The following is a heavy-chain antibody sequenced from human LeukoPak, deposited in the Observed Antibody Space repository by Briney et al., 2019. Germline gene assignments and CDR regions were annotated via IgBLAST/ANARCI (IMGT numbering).Heavy chain of an antibody. V-gene: IGHV4-59*01. CDR2: IYYSGST. CDR3: ARGYCSGGSCYSDAYWFDP. D-gene: IGHD2-15*01. CDR1: GGSISSYY. Sequence: SETLSLTCTVSGGSISSYYWSWIQQPPGKGLEWIGYIYYSGSTNYNPSLKSRVTISVDTSKNQFSLKLSSVTAADTAVYYCARGYCSGGSCYSDAYWFDPWGQGTLVTISS. J-gene: IGHJ5*02.